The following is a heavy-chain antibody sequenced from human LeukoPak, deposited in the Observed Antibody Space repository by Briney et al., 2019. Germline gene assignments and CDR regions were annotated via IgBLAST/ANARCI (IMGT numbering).Heavy chain of an antibody. CDR2: INPTSTSI. CDR3: VRLRRNSDRSYYYYYYDS. CDR1: GLTLTDYS. V-gene: IGHV3-21*01. D-gene: IGHD3-10*01. J-gene: IGHJ5*01. Sequence: GGSLRLSRVSSGLTLTDYSINAGRRAPGKGLECFSSINPTSTSIYYADGVRGRFTISRDNAKSSLYLQMDSLRAEDTAVYYCVRLRRNSDRSYYYYYYDSWGQGILVTVSS.